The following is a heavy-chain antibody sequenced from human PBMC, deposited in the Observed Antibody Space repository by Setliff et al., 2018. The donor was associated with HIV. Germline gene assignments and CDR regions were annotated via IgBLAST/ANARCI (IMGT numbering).Heavy chain of an antibody. CDR1: GYTFTGYY. D-gene: IGHD6-13*01. CDR2: IDPNSGDT. CDR3: ARAAGYSSSWHRYAFEI. V-gene: IGHV1-2*02. J-gene: IGHJ3*02. Sequence: ASVKVSCKASGYTFTGYYLHWVRQAPGQGLEWMGWIDPNSGDTNYEQKFQGRVSMTRDTSFSTVYMELSSLRSDDTAVYYCARAAGYSSSWHRYAFEIWGQGTMVTVSS.